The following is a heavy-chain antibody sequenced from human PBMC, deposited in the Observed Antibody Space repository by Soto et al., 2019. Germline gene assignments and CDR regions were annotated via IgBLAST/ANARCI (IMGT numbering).Heavy chain of an antibody. CDR1: GFSLRNSRMG. Sequence: SVPTLVNPTETLTLTCAVSGFSLRNSRMGVTWIRQPPGKALEWLAHIFSSDDRSYSTSLKSRLTISQDTSENQVILTMTNMAPEDSATYFCARILRALPFDFWGQGTQVTVSS. D-gene: IGHD1-26*01. CDR2: IFSSDDR. V-gene: IGHV2-26*01. J-gene: IGHJ4*02. CDR3: ARILRALPFDF.